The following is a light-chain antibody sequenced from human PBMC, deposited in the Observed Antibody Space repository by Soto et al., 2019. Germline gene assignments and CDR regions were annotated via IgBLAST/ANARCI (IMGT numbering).Light chain of an antibody. CDR2: AAS. Sequence: DIQMTQSPSSLSASVGDTVTITCRASQGISKDLAWYQQKPGKSPKPLIYAASTLHSAVPSRFGGSGSGTDFTLAIRSLQPEDVATYYCLEYHSAPRTFGQGTKVEIK. J-gene: IGKJ1*01. V-gene: IGKV1-27*01. CDR1: QGISKD. CDR3: LEYHSAPRT.